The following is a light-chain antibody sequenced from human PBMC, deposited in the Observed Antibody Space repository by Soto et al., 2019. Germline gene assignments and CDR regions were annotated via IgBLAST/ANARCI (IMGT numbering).Light chain of an antibody. Sequence: QSVLTQPPSASGSPGQSVTISCTGTSSDVGGDNYVSGYQQHPGKAPKLMIYDVIKRPSGVPDRFSGSKSGNTASLTVSGLQAEDGADYYCTAFAGTSNFVVFGGGSKLTVL. CDR1: SSDVGGDNY. CDR3: TAFAGTSNFVV. V-gene: IGLV2-8*01. J-gene: IGLJ2*01. CDR2: DVI.